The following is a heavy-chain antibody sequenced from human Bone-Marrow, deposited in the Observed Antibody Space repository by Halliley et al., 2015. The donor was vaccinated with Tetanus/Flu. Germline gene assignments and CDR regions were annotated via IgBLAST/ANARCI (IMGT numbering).Heavy chain of an antibody. CDR1: GDSISSHDW. Sequence: SLRLSCTVSGDSISSHDWWSWVRQSPGKGLEWIAEIHHSGGTNFNPSLKSRVTISVDKSKNQFSLKVSSVTAADTALYYCTRNGYYTLDYWGRGALVTVSS. V-gene: IGHV4-4*02. CDR2: IHHSGGT. J-gene: IGHJ4*02. CDR3: TRNGYYTLDY. D-gene: IGHD3-3*01.